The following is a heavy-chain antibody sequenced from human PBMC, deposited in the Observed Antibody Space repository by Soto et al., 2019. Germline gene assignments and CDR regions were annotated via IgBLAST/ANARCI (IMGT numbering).Heavy chain of an antibody. CDR3: AKDGGSYRYYFDY. D-gene: IGHD1-26*01. Sequence: GGSLRLSCAASGFTFSSYGMHWVRQAPGKGLEWVAVISYDGSNKYFADSVKGRFTISRDNSKNTLYLQMNSLRAEDTAVYYCAKDGGSYRYYFDYWGQGTLVTVSS. CDR1: GFTFSSYG. J-gene: IGHJ4*02. CDR2: ISYDGSNK. V-gene: IGHV3-30*18.